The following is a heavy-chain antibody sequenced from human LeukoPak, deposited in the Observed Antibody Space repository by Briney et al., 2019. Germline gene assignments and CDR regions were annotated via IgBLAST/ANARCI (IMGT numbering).Heavy chain of an antibody. V-gene: IGHV1-18*01. CDR2: ISAYNDNT. CDR1: GYTFTSYG. D-gene: IGHD3-10*01. Sequence: ASVKVSCKASGYTFTSYGISWVRQAPGQGLEWMGWISAYNDNTNYAQKLQGRVTMTTDTSTSTAYMELRGLRSDDTAVYYCARPGHYGSGSYYDYFDYWGQGTLVTVSS. J-gene: IGHJ4*02. CDR3: ARPGHYGSGSYYDYFDY.